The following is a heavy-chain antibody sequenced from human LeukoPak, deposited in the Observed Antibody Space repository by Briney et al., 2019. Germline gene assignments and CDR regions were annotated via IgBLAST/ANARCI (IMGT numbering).Heavy chain of an antibody. CDR1: GYTFTSYD. CDR3: ARGPRVNVYDSSGYYHTTWANDAFDI. J-gene: IGHJ3*02. V-gene: IGHV1-8*03. D-gene: IGHD3-22*01. Sequence: ASVKVSCKASGYTFTSYDINWVRQATGQGLEWMGWMNPNSGNTGYAQKFQGRVTITRNTSISTAYMELSSLRSEDTAVYYCARGPRVNVYDSSGYYHTTWANDAFDIWGQGTMVTVSS. CDR2: MNPNSGNT.